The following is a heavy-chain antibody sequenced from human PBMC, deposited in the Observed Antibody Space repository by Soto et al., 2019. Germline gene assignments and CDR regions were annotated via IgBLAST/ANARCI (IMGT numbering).Heavy chain of an antibody. D-gene: IGHD6-6*01. CDR3: VRHLSVAARYFDY. J-gene: IGHJ4*02. CDR2: IYPDDSDT. CDR1: GYIFTAYW. Sequence: GESLKISCKGSGYIFTAYWIGWVRQMPGKGLEWMGIIYPDDSDTRYNPSFEGQVTISADKSTGTAFLQWSSLKASDTAVYYCVRHLSVAARYFDYWGQGTLVTVSS. V-gene: IGHV5-51*01.